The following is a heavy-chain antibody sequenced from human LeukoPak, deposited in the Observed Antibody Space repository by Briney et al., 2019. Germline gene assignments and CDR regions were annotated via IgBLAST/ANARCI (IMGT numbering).Heavy chain of an antibody. D-gene: IGHD6-13*01. CDR2: TYNTGSP. CDR3: ARLAAGGTW. J-gene: IGHJ4*02. V-gene: IGHV4-4*07. Sequence: SETLSLTCTVSGGSISNYDWSWIRQPAGKGLEWIGRTYNTGSPNYNPSLKSRVTMSVDTSKNQFSLKLTSVTAADTAVYYCARLAAGGTWWGQGTLVTVSS. CDR1: GGSISNYD.